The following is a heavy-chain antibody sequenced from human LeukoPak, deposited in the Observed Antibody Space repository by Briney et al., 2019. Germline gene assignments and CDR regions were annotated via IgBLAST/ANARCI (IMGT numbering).Heavy chain of an antibody. J-gene: IGHJ5*02. V-gene: IGHV3-15*01. Sequence: GGSLRLSCAASGFTFSIAWMSWVRQAPGKGLEWVGRIKSKTDGGTTDCAAPVKGRFAISRDDSKNTLYLQMDSLRTEDTAVYYCAAERAEYVFDPWGQGTLVTVSS. D-gene: IGHD3-16*01. CDR2: IKSKTDGGTT. CDR3: AAERAEYVFDP. CDR1: GFTFSIAW.